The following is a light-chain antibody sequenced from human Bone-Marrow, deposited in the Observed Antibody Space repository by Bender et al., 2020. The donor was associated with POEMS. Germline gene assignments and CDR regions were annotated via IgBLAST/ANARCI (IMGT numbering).Light chain of an antibody. CDR2: DVS. V-gene: IGLV2-14*01. CDR3: AVWDDSLNGWV. Sequence: QSALTQPASVSGSTGQSITISCTGTRSDVGAFNYVSWYQQHPGKAPKLMIYDVSSRPSGASDRFSGSKSGNTASLTISGLLAEDEADYYCAVWDDSLNGWVFGGGTKLTVL. CDR1: RSDVGAFNY. J-gene: IGLJ3*02.